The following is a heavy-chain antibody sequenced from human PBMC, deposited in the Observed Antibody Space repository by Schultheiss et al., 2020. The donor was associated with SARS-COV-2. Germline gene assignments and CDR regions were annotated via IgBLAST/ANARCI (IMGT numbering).Heavy chain of an antibody. V-gene: IGHV5-51*01. CDR1: GYSFTSYW. J-gene: IGHJ5*02. CDR2: IYPGDSDT. D-gene: IGHD3-10*01. Sequence: GGSLRLSCKGSGYSFTSYWIGWVRQMPGKGLEWMGIIYPGDSDTRYSPSFQGQVTISADKSIITAYLQWSSLKASDTAMYYCARGVLGFGELEGWFDPWGQGTLVTVSS. CDR3: ARGVLGFGELEGWFDP.